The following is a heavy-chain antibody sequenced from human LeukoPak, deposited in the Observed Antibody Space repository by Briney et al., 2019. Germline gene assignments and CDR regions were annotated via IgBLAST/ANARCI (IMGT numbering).Heavy chain of an antibody. CDR2: IGISSGNT. CDR3: ARDHNYAFDN. D-gene: IGHD1-1*01. CDR1: GFPFSEYS. Sequence: GGSLRLSCAASGFPFSEYSMNWVRQAPGKGLEWISYIGISSGNTKYADSVKGRFTVSADNARNSLYLQMNSLRVEDTAVYYCARDHNYAFDNWGQGTLVTVSS. J-gene: IGHJ4*02. V-gene: IGHV3-11*06.